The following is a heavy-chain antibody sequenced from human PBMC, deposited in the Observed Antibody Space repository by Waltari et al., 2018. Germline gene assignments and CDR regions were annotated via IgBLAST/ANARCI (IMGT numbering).Heavy chain of an antibody. CDR1: GGSIISYY. CDR2: IYYTGTT. D-gene: IGHD5-18*01. V-gene: IGHV4-59*01. CDR3: ARGDTAMVRGYYLDY. J-gene: IGHJ4*02. Sequence: QVQLQESGPGLVKPSETLSLTCTVSGGSIISYYWSWIRQPPGKGLEWIGSIYYTGTTNYNPSLKSRVTISVDTSKNQISLKLSSVTAADTAVFYCARGDTAMVRGYYLDYWGQGTLVTVSS.